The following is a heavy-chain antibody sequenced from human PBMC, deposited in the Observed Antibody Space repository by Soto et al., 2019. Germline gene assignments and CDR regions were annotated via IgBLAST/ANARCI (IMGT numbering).Heavy chain of an antibody. D-gene: IGHD4-17*01. J-gene: IGHJ4*02. Sequence: EVQLVESGGGLVQPGRSLRLSCAASGFTFDDYAMHWVRQAPGKGLEWVSGISWNSGSIGYADSVKGRFTISRDNAKNTLYLQMNSLRAEDTAVYYCARDPEYGDYDGGDYWGQGTLVTVSS. CDR1: GFTFDDYA. CDR3: ARDPEYGDYDGGDY. CDR2: ISWNSGSI. V-gene: IGHV3-9*01.